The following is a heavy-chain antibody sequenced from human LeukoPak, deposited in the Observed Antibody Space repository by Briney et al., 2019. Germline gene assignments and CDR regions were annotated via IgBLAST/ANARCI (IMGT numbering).Heavy chain of an antibody. V-gene: IGHV4-34*01. D-gene: IGHD6-19*01. J-gene: IGHJ4*02. CDR3: ASSSSGWYSARPLDY. CDR2: INHSGST. CDR1: GGSFSGYY. Sequence: PSETLSLTCAVYGGSFSGYYWSWIRQPPGKGLGWIGEINHSGSTNYNPSLKSRVTISVDTSKNQFSLKLSSVTAADTAVYYCASSSSGWYSARPLDYWGQGTLVTVSS.